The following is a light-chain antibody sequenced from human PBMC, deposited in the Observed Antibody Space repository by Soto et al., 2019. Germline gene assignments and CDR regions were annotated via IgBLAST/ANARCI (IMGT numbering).Light chain of an antibody. V-gene: IGKV3-20*01. Sequence: EIVLTQSPGTLSLSLGERATLSCRASQSVSSSYLAWYQQKPGQAPRLLIYGTTSRATGIPDRFSGSASGTDFRLIISRLEPEDFAVYYCQQYGRSPRTFGQGTKVEIK. CDR2: GTT. CDR3: QQYGRSPRT. J-gene: IGKJ1*01. CDR1: QSVSSSY.